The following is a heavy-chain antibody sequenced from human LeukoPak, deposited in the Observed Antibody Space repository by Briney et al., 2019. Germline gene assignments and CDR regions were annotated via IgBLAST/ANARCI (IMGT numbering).Heavy chain of an antibody. CDR1: GGTFSSYG. CDR3: ASQPRDCAGGSCYWAFEY. D-gene: IGHD2-15*01. CDR2: INPNSGGT. J-gene: IGHJ4*02. V-gene: IGHV1-2*02. Sequence: ASVKVSCKASGGTFSSYGISWVRQAPGQGLEWMGWINPNSGGTNYAQKFQGRVTMTRDTSITTAYMELSSLRSDDTGLYYCASQPRDCAGGSCYWAFEYWGQGPLVTVSS.